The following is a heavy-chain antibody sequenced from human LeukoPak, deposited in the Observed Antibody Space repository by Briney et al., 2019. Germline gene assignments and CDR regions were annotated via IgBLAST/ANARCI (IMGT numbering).Heavy chain of an antibody. CDR2: IYHSGST. D-gene: IGHD1-26*01. Sequence: SETLSLTCAVSGGSISSGGYSWSWIRQPPGKGLEWIGYIYHSGSTNYNPSLKSRVTISVDKSKNQFSLKLSSVTAADTAVYYCVNRGSGNYGPTWFFDYWGQGTLVTVSS. CDR1: GGSISSGGYS. J-gene: IGHJ4*02. V-gene: IGHV4-30-2*01. CDR3: VNRGSGNYGPTWFFDY.